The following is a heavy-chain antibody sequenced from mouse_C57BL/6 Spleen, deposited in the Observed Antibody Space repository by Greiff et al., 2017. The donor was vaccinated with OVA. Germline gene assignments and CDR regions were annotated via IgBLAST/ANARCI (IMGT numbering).Heavy chain of an antibody. CDR1: GYTFTSYW. Sequence: QVHVKQPGAELVMPGASVKLSCKASGYTFTSYWMHWVKQRPGQGLEWIGEIDPSDSYTNYNQKFKGKSTLTVDKSSSTAYMQLSSLTSEDSAVYYCARRYSNYIYAMDYWGQGTSVTVSS. J-gene: IGHJ4*01. CDR2: IDPSDSYT. CDR3: ARRYSNYIYAMDY. V-gene: IGHV1-69*01. D-gene: IGHD2-5*01.